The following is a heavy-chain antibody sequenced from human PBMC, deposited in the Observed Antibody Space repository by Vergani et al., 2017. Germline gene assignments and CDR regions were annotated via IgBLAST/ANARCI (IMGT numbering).Heavy chain of an antibody. D-gene: IGHD3-3*01. CDR2: IKQDGSEN. J-gene: IGHJ2*01. Sequence: EVQLVESGGGLVQPGGSLRLSCAASGFTFSSYWMSWVRQAPGKGLEWVANIKQDGSENYYVDSVKGRFTISRDNAKNSLYLQMNSLRAEDTAVYYCARVSGYDFWSGYYSTWYFDLWGRGTLVTVSS. V-gene: IGHV3-7*01. CDR1: GFTFSSYW. CDR3: ARVSGYDFWSGYYSTWYFDL.